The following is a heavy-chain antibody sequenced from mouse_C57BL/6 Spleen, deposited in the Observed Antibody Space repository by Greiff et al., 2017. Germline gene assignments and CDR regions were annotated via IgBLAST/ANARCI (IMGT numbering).Heavy chain of an antibody. J-gene: IGHJ1*03. CDR2: ISYSGST. Sequence: DVKLVESGPGMVKPSQSLSLTCTVTGYSITSGYDWHWIRHFPGNKLEWMGYISYSGSTNYNPSLKSRISITHDTSKNHFFLKLNSVTTEDTATYYCAREYYGSSPWYFDVWGTGTTVTVSS. CDR1: GYSITSGYD. V-gene: IGHV3-1*01. CDR3: AREYYGSSPWYFDV. D-gene: IGHD1-1*01.